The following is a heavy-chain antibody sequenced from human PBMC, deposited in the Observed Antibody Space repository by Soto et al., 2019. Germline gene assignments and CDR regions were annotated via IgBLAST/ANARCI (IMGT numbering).Heavy chain of an antibody. CDR2: ISWDGGST. J-gene: IGHJ5*01. D-gene: IGHD6-19*01. V-gene: IGHV3-43*01. CDR3: AKDGSQKHGAGNWLDS. Sequence: EVQLVESGGDVVQPGGSLRLSCAASGFTFEDYTIQWVRQAPGKGLEWVSLISWDGGSTNFADSVKGRFTISRDNSKHSLYLQLNSLKTEDTAFYYCAKDGSQKHGAGNWLDSWGQGTLVTVSS. CDR1: GFTFEDYT.